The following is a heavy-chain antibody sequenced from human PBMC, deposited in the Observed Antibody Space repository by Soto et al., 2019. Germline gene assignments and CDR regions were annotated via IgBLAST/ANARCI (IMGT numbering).Heavy chain of an antibody. V-gene: IGHV3-33*01. D-gene: IGHD4-17*01. CDR3: GRASDTTTVTRGGMGV. J-gene: IGHJ6*02. CDR1: GFTFSSYG. Sequence: QVQLVESGGGVVQPGRSLRLSSAASGFTFSSYGMHSVRQAPGKGLEWGAAIWYDGSNKYYADSVKGRFTISRDNSKNTLDVQMTSLRAEGRVVYYWGRASDTTTVTRGGMGVWGQGTTVIVSS. CDR2: IWYDGSNK.